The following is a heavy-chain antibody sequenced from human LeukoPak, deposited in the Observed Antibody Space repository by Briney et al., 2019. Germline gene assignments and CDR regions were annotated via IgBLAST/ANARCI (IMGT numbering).Heavy chain of an antibody. CDR1: GFTFSSNA. CDR2: ITYDGGNK. D-gene: IGHD1-26*01. CDR3: ARGLLGAPTSYSDY. J-gene: IGHJ4*02. Sequence: GGSLRLSCAASGFTFSSNAMHWVRQAPGKGLEWVAVITYDGGNKYYADSVKGRFTISRDNSKNTLFLQMNSLRAEDTAVYYCARGLLGAPTSYSDYWGQGTLVTVSS. V-gene: IGHV3-30-3*01.